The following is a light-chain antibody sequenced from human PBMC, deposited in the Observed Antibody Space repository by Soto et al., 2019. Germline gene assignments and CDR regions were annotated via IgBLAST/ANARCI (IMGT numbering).Light chain of an antibody. CDR2: WAS. Sequence: DIVMTQSPDSLAVSLGERATINCKSSQSVLSSSNNKNFLAWYQQKPGQSPKLLIYWASTRESGVPDRFSGSGSGTDFPLTISRLQAEDVAVYYCQQYYRIPYTCGQGTKLEI. CDR3: QQYYRIPYT. V-gene: IGKV4-1*01. CDR1: QSVLSSSNNKNF. J-gene: IGKJ2*01.